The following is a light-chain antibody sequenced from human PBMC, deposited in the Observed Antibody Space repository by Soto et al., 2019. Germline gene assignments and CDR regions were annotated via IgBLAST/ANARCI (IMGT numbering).Light chain of an antibody. CDR2: GSS. J-gene: IGKJ4*01. V-gene: IGKV3D-15*01. CDR1: HNVGTN. Sequence: IVLTQSPAALSVSPGEGVTLSCRASHNVGTNLAWYQLKPGQAPRLLIYGSSTRATGIPATFSGSGSGTEFTLTISSLQSEESAVYYCQQYNNWGLSFGAGTKVEIK. CDR3: QQYNNWGLS.